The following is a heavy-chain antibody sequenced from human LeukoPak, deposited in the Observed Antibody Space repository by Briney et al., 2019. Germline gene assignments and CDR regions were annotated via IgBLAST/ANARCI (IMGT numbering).Heavy chain of an antibody. V-gene: IGHV4-59*01. Sequence: SETLSLTCTVSGGSISSYYWSWIRQPPGKGLEWIGYIYYSGSTNYNPSLKSRVTISIDTSKNQFSLKLNSVTAADTAVYYCARDRVVRGVYDQWGQGTLVTVSS. CDR1: GGSISSYY. CDR3: ARDRVVRGVYDQ. J-gene: IGHJ4*02. D-gene: IGHD3-10*01. CDR2: IYYSGST.